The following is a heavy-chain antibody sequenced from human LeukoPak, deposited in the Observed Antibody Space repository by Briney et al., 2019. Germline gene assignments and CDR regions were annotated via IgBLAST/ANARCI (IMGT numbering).Heavy chain of an antibody. CDR3: ARDHTREEQRPDNNWFDP. CDR1: GYTFTSYG. J-gene: IGHJ5*02. Sequence: ASVKVSCKASGYTFTSYGISWVRQAPGQGLEWMGWISAYNGNTNYAQKLQGRVTMTTDTSTSTAYMELRSLRSDDTAVYYCARDHTREEQRPDNNWFDPWGQGTLVTVSS. V-gene: IGHV1-18*01. D-gene: IGHD6-25*01. CDR2: ISAYNGNT.